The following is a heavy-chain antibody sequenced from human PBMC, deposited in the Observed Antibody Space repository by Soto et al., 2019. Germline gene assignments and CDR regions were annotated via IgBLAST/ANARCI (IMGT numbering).Heavy chain of an antibody. J-gene: IGHJ4*02. Sequence: ASVKVSCKASGYTFTTFGISWVRQAPGQGLEWMGWIDPKNGNTKDAQKFQGRVTMTTDTSTSTAYMELRSLRSDDTAVYFCAKEYCDTSRCFLPDYWGQGALVTASS. CDR3: AKEYCDTSRCFLPDY. CDR2: IDPKNGNT. V-gene: IGHV1-18*01. D-gene: IGHD2-2*01. CDR1: GYTFTTFG.